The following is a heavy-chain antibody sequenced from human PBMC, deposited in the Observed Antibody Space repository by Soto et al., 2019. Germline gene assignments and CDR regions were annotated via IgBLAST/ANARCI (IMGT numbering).Heavy chain of an antibody. CDR1: GFTFSSFW. D-gene: IGHD6-19*01. J-gene: IGHJ4*02. Sequence: SLRLSCAASGFTFSSFWMNWVRQAPGGGLEWVSSISQNSGRMYYVDSVKGRFTISRDNTKNSLYLQMNSLRAEDTAVYYCAKDTYSSGPRDYWGQGTLVTVSS. CDR2: ISQNSGRM. CDR3: AKDTYSSGPRDY. V-gene: IGHV3-7*05.